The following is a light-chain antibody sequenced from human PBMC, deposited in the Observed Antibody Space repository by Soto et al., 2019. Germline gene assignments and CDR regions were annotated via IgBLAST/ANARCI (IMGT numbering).Light chain of an antibody. CDR2: DAS. J-gene: IGKJ3*01. Sequence: DIQMTQSPSSLSASVGDRVTITCQASQDIRNYLNWYQQKAGSAPKLLIYDASTLETGVPSRFSGSGSGTHFALTISSLHPEDIATYYCQHFDNLPLTFGPGTKVEI. CDR3: QHFDNLPLT. V-gene: IGKV1-33*01. CDR1: QDIRNY.